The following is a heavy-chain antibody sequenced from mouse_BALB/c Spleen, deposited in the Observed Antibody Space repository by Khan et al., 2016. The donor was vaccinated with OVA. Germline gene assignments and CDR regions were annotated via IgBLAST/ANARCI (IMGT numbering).Heavy chain of an antibody. CDR2: INPRSGYT. Sequence: QIQLVQSGAELARPGASVRMSCKASGYTFTSNTMHWVKQRPGQGLEWIGYINPRSGYTNYNQNFKDKATLTADKSSSTAYMQLSSLTSEDSAVYYCARRTTGYTMDYWGQGTSVTVSS. CDR3: ARRTTGYTMDY. V-gene: IGHV1-4*01. D-gene: IGHD2-14*01. J-gene: IGHJ4*01. CDR1: GYTFTSNT.